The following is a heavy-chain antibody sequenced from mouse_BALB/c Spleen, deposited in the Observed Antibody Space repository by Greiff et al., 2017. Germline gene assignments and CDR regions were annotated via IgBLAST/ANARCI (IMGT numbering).Heavy chain of an antibody. D-gene: IGHD2-14*01. Sequence: QVQLQQSGAELVRPGSSVKISCTASGYAFSSYWMNWVKQRPGQGLEWIGQIYPGDGDTNYNGKFKGKATLTADKSSSTAYMQLSSLTSEDSAVYFCARSYRYGAMDYWGQGTSVTVSS. CDR2: IYPGDGDT. V-gene: IGHV1-80*01. CDR3: ARSYRYGAMDY. J-gene: IGHJ4*01. CDR1: GYAFSSYW.